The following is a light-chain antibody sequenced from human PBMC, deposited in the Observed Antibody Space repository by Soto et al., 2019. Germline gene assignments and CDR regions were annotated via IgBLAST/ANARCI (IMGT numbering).Light chain of an antibody. CDR1: SSNIGSNS. CDR3: AAWDDSLDGGV. CDR2: RNN. V-gene: IGLV1-44*01. Sequence: QLVLTQPPSASGTPGPRVTISCSGSSSNIGSNSVNWYRQLPGTAPKLLIYRNNQRPSGVPDRFSGSKSGTSASLAISGLQSEDEADYYCAAWDDSLDGGVFGGGTKVTVL. J-gene: IGLJ3*02.